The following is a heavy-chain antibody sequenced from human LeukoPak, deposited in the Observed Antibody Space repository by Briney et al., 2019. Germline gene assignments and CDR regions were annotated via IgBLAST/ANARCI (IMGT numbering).Heavy chain of an antibody. J-gene: IGHJ4*02. V-gene: IGHV3-64*04. D-gene: IGHD2-21*01. CDR1: GFTFSTYA. CDR3: AKAGDWNYFDF. Sequence: GGSLRLSCSASGFTFSTYAMHWVRQAPGKGLEYVSAISRNGGRTYYADSVKGRFTISRDNSKNTLYVQMNSLRADDTAVYYCAKAGDWNYFDFWGQGALVTVS. CDR2: ISRNGGRT.